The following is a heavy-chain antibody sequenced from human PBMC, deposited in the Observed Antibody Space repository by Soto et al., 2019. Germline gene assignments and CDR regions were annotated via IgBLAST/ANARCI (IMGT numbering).Heavy chain of an antibody. CDR1: GGSISSDGYH. Sequence: SETLSLTCTVSGGSISSDGYHWSWIRQHPGKGLEWIAYINYSGSTYYNPSLKSRVTISVDTSKNQFSLKLSSVTAADTAVYYCARAAVYDYVWGSYRYNWFDPWGQGTLVTVSS. V-gene: IGHV4-30-4*08. D-gene: IGHD3-16*02. CDR2: INYSGST. CDR3: ARAAVYDYVWGSYRYNWFDP. J-gene: IGHJ5*02.